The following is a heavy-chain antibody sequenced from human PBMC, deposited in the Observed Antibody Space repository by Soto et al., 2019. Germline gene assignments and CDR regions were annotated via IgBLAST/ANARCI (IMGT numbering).Heavy chain of an antibody. CDR3: AKDKGTQALFDY. D-gene: IGHD1-1*01. CDR2: ISYDGSNK. J-gene: IGHJ4*02. V-gene: IGHV3-30*18. CDR1: GFTFSSYG. Sequence: GGSLRLSCAASGFTFSSYGMHWVRQAPGKGLEWVAVISYDGSNKYYADSVKGRFTISRDNSKNTLYLQMNSLRAEDTAVYYCAKDKGTQALFDYWGQGTLVTVSS.